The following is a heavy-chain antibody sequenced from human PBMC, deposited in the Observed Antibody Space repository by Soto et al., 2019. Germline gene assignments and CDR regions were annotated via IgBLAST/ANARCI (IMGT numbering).Heavy chain of an antibody. J-gene: IGHJ5*02. Sequence: SETLSLTCTVSGGSISSGGYYWSWIRQHPGKGLEWIGYIYYSGSTYYNPSLKSRVTISVDTSKNQFSLKLSSVTAADTAVYYCARAYYDFWSGYYSPWFDPWGQGTLVTVSS. D-gene: IGHD3-3*01. CDR2: IYYSGST. CDR1: GGSISSGGYY. V-gene: IGHV4-31*03. CDR3: ARAYYDFWSGYYSPWFDP.